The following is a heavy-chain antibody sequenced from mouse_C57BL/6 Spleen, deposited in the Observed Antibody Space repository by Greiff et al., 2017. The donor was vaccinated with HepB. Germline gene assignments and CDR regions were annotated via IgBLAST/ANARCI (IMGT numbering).Heavy chain of an antibody. Sequence: EVQLKESGPGLVKPSQSLSLTCSVTGYSITSGYYWNWIRQFPGNKLEWMGYISYDGSNNYNPSLKNRISITRDTSKNQFFLKLNSVTTEDTATYYCARGSSSSWFAYWGQGTLVTVSA. CDR3: ARGSSSSWFAY. V-gene: IGHV3-6*01. CDR2: ISYDGSN. D-gene: IGHD1-1*01. CDR1: GYSITSGYY. J-gene: IGHJ3*01.